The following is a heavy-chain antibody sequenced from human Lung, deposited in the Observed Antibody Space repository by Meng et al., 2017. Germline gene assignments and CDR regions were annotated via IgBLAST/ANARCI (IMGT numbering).Heavy chain of an antibody. V-gene: IGHV3-15*01. CDR2: IKSNTDGGTA. D-gene: IGHD3-9*01. CDR1: GFYFSNAW. Sequence: VYRVEVGGDLLKPGGSLRLSCAASGFYFSNAWMSWVRQAPGKGLEWVGRIKSNTDGGTAEYAAPVTGRFTISRDDSKSTLYLQLSGLTTDDTGVYYCSWDDRAVSDYWGQGTLVTVSS. CDR3: SWDDRAVSDY. J-gene: IGHJ4*02.